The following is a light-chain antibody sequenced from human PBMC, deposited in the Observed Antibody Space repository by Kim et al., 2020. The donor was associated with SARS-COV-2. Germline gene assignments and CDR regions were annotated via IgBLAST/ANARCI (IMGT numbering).Light chain of an antibody. CDR3: QQCKGAPWT. J-gene: IGKJ1*01. V-gene: IGKV1-27*01. CDR1: QGISNY. CDR2: AAS. Sequence: DIQMTQSASSLSASVGDRVTIICRASQGISNYLAWYQQKPGKVPKLLIYAASALRSGVPSRFSGSGSGTDFTLTITSLQPEDVAVYYCQQCKGAPWTFGHGTKVEIK.